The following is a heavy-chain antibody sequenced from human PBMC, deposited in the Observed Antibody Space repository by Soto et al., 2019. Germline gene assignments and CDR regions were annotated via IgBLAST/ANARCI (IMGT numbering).Heavy chain of an antibody. V-gene: IGHV4-31*03. J-gene: IGHJ4*02. CDR1: GDSLRRGFHH. CDR2: IDTNGDT. Sequence: QVQLQESGSGLLKPSQTLSLDCSVSGDSLRRGFHHWRWIRQPPGNGLQLIGYIDTNGDTHYDPSLRNRLIMSLGTTEGRFSLKVTSVTAADTAGYYCARGTVYYCPNDKCGFFFEHWGQGARVTVTS. D-gene: IGHD2-8*01. CDR3: ARGTVYYCPNDKCGFFFEH.